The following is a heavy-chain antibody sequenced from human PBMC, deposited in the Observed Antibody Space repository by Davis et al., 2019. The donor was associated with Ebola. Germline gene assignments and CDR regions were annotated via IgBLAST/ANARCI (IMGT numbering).Heavy chain of an antibody. J-gene: IGHJ4*02. V-gene: IGHV3-23*01. CDR1: GFTFSSYA. D-gene: IGHD1-26*01. CDR3: AKRSASGTYYFDY. CDR2: VGTTGNT. Sequence: GESLKISCAASGFTFSSYAISWVRQAPGKGLEWVSSVGTTGNTYYTDSVKGRFTISRDNSKNTLYLQMNSLRVEDTAVSSCAKRSASGTYYFDYWGQGTLVTVSS.